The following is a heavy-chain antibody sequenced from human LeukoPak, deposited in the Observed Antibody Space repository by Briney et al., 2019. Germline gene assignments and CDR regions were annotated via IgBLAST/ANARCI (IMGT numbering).Heavy chain of an antibody. V-gene: IGHV1-2*02. CDR2: INPHNGGT. CDR1: GYTFTGYY. CDR3: ARGYSSPVPNFDY. D-gene: IGHD6-19*01. J-gene: IGHJ4*02. Sequence: ASVKVSCKASGYTFTGYYMHWVRQAPGQGLEWMGWINPHNGGTSYAQKFQGRVTMTRDTSITTAYMGLPSLTSDDTAVYYCARGYSSPVPNFDYWGQGTLVTVSS.